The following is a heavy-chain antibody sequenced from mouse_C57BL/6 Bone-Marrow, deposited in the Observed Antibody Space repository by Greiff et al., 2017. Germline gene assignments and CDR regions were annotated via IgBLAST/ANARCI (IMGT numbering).Heavy chain of an antibody. J-gene: IGHJ2*01. CDR2: IDPSDSYT. CDR3: AREGAQAPYYFDY. V-gene: IGHV1-69*01. CDR1: GFNIKDDY. D-gene: IGHD3-2*02. Sequence: ESGAELVRPGASVKLSCTASGFNIKDDYMHWVKQRPGQGLEWIGEIDPSDSYTNYNQKFKGKSTLTVDKSSSTAYMQLSSLTSEDSAVYYCAREGAQAPYYFDYWGQGTTLTVSS.